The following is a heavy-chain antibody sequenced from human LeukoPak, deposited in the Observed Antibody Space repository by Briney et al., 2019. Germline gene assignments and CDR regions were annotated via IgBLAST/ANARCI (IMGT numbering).Heavy chain of an antibody. D-gene: IGHD2-15*01. CDR1: GDTFSSYA. J-gene: IGHJ4*03. CDR2: ISAYNGNT. V-gene: IGHV1-18*01. CDR3: ARELVAAAPIDY. Sequence: ASVKVSCKASGDTFSSYAISWVRQAPGQGLEWMGWISAYNGNTNYAQKLQGRVTMTTDTSTSTAYMELRSLRSDDTAVYYCARELVAAAPIDYWGQGTTVTVSS.